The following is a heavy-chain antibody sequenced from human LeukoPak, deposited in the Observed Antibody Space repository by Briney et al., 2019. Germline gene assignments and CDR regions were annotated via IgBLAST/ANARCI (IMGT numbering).Heavy chain of an antibody. CDR1: GYSFTGFY. CDR2: INPYSGST. V-gene: IGHV1-2*02. CDR3: ARYPPDDF. J-gene: IGHJ4*02. Sequence: ASVKVSCKASGYSFTGFYLNWVRQAPGEGLEWMGWINPYSGSTNYAQKFQGRVTMTRDTSNTTAYLELNNLTPDDTAVYYGARYPPDDFWGQGTLVTVSS.